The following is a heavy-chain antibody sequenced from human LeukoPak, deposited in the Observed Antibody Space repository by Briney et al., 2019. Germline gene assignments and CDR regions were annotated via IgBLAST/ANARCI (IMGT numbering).Heavy chain of an antibody. Sequence: GGSLRLSCAASGFTFSNYWMSWVRRAPGKGLEWVANIKQDGSETYYVDSVRGRFTISRDNTQNSLYLQMNSLRAEDTAVYYCARDFWGAYRVDFFDFWGQGILVTVSS. CDR1: GFTFSNYW. CDR2: IKQDGSET. V-gene: IGHV3-7*01. D-gene: IGHD3-3*01. CDR3: ARDFWGAYRVDFFDF. J-gene: IGHJ4*02.